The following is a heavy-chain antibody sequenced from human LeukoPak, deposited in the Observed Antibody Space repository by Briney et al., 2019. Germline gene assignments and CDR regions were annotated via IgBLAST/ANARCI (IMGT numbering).Heavy chain of an antibody. D-gene: IGHD1-26*01. CDR2: ISSSSSYI. CDR1: GFPFSSYS. J-gene: IGHJ6*03. Sequence: GGSRRLACVASGFPFSSYSMNWVRQVPGKWLEWVSSISSSSSYIYYADSVKGRFTISRDNAKTSLYLQMNSMRADDTAVYYCARDPSYYGDYYYYMDVWGKGTTVTISS. CDR3: ARDPSYYGDYYYYMDV. V-gene: IGHV3-21*01.